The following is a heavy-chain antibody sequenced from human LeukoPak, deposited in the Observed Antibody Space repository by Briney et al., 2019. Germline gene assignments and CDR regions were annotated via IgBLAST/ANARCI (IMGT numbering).Heavy chain of an antibody. CDR1: GGSSTIYG. V-gene: IGHV1-69*04. J-gene: IGHJ4*01. Sequence: SVKASCKPSGGSSTIYGINWVCQSPGQGLGWMGKIIPMLGITNYAQKSQCRLTTTAHTSRTTAYMELSSLISEDTALYYCARDHDAYNIDYSGDGNLVTASS. CDR3: ARDHDAYNIDY. D-gene: IGHD3-16*01. CDR2: IIPMLGIT.